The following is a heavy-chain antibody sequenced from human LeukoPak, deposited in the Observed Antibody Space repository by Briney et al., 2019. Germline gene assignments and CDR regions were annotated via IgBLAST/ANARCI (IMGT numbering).Heavy chain of an antibody. Sequence: SVKVSCKASGFAFTSSAMQWVRQARGQRLEWIGWIVVGSGNTNYAQKFQERVTITRDMSTSTAYMELSSLRSEDTAVYYCAATVTTHGAFDIWGQGTMVTVSS. V-gene: IGHV1-58*02. J-gene: IGHJ3*02. CDR2: IVVGSGNT. D-gene: IGHD4-17*01. CDR1: GFAFTSSA. CDR3: AATVTTHGAFDI.